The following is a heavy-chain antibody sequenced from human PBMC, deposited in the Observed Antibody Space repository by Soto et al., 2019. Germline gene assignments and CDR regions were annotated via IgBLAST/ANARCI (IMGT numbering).Heavy chain of an antibody. CDR3: TRGPDCDSRTCYT. CDR2: IGKIAYGGTT. CDR1: GFTVGDYA. D-gene: IGHD2-2*02. V-gene: IGHV3-49*03. Sequence: PGGSLRLSCTASGFTVGDYAMSWFRQAPGKGLEWVGYIGKIAYGGTTEYAASVRGRFTISRDENKNIAYLQMNSLKTEDTAVYHCTRGPDCDSRTCYTWGQGTLVTVSS. J-gene: IGHJ5*02.